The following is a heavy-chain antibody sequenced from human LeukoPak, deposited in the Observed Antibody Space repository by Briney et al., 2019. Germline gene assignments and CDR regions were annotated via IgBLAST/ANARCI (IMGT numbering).Heavy chain of an antibody. CDR2: ISSSSSYT. Sequence: KAGGSLRLSCAASGFTFSDYYMSWIRQAPGKGLVGCSYISSSSSYTNYADSVKGRFTISRDNAKNSLYLQMNSLRAEDTAVYYWARVAAVAGTGYDRFDPWGQGTLVTVSS. D-gene: IGHD6-19*01. J-gene: IGHJ5*02. V-gene: IGHV3-11*06. CDR1: GFTFSDYY. CDR3: ARVAAVAGTGYDRFDP.